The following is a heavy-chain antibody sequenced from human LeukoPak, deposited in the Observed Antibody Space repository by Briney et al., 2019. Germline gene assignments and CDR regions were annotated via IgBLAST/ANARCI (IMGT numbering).Heavy chain of an antibody. Sequence: GGSLRLSCAASGFTFSSSAMNWVRQAPGKGLEWVSYISSAASTRYYADSVKGRFTISRDNAKNSLYLQMNSLRGEDTAVYYCARDVSYYGGDWFDPWGQGTWFTVSP. D-gene: IGHD4-23*01. J-gene: IGHJ5*02. CDR1: GFTFSSSA. CDR3: ARDVSYYGGDWFDP. CDR2: ISSAASTR. V-gene: IGHV3-48*03.